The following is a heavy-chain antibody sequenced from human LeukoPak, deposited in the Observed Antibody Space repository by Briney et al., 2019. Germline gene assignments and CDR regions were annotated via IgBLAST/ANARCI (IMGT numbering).Heavy chain of an antibody. CDR1: GFTLDDYA. CDR2: ISGDGDST. D-gene: IGHD2-2*01. V-gene: IGHV3-43*02. CDR3: AKGDGYCSTTSCLAGDY. Sequence: GGSLRLSCAASGFTLDDYAMHWVRHAPGKGLEWVSLISGDGDSTYYADSVKGRFTISRDNSKNSLYLQMNSLRTEDTAFYYCAKGDGYCSTTSCLAGDYWGQGTLVTVSS. J-gene: IGHJ4*02.